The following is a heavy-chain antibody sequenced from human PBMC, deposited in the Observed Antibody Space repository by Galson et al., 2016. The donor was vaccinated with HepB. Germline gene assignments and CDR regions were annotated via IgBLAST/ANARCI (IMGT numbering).Heavy chain of an antibody. D-gene: IGHD3/OR15-3a*01. CDR2: INVGNGNT. V-gene: IGHV1-3*01. Sequence: SVKVSCKASGFTLTSYAIKWVRQAPGQRLEWMGWINVGNGNTKYSEKFQGRVTITRDTSASTVYMELSSLRSEDTAVYYCAREHDIWTSYAFDIWRQGTMITVSA. J-gene: IGHJ3*02. CDR3: AREHDIWTSYAFDI. CDR1: GFTLTSYA.